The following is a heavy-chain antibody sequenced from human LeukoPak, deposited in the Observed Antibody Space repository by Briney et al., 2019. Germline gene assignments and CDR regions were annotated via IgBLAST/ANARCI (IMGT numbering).Heavy chain of an antibody. Sequence: PSETLSLTCTVSGYSISSGYYWGWIRQPPGKGLEWIGSIYHSGSTYYNPSLKSRVTISVDTSKNQFSLKLSSVTAADTAVYYCASAWIQLWSFDYWGQGTLVTVSS. J-gene: IGHJ4*02. CDR1: GYSISSGYY. CDR3: ASAWIQLWSFDY. V-gene: IGHV4-38-2*02. CDR2: IYHSGST. D-gene: IGHD5-18*01.